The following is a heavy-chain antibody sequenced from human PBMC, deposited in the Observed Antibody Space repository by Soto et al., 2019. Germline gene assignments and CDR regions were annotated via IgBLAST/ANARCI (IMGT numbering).Heavy chain of an antibody. Sequence: GGSLRLSCAASGFTFDDYGMSWVRQAPGKGLEWVSGINWNGGSTGYADSVKGRFTISRDNAKNSLYLQMNSLRAEDTAWYYCASTYYYDSSGFPGYFDYWGQGTLVTVSS. D-gene: IGHD3-22*01. J-gene: IGHJ4*02. CDR3: ASTYYYDSSGFPGYFDY. CDR2: INWNGGST. CDR1: GFTFDDYG. V-gene: IGHV3-20*04.